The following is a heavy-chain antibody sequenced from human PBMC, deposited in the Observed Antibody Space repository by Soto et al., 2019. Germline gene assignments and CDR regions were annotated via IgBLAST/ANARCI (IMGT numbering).Heavy chain of an antibody. CDR3: ARSPPSSYYGGSGTFDY. D-gene: IGHD3-10*01. Sequence: SETLCLTCAVSGGFTSTNNWWSWVRQPPGKGLEWIGDAYHSGSTEYNPSLKSRVSISVDKSKNQISLKLTSATAADTAVYYCARSPPSSYYGGSGTFDYWGQGTLVTSPQ. CDR2: AYHSGST. CDR1: GGFTSTNNW. V-gene: IGHV4-4*02. J-gene: IGHJ4*02.